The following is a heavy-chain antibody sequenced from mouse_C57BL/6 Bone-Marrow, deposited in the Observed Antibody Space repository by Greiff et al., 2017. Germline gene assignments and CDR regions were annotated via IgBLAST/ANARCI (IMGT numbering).Heavy chain of an antibody. CDR1: GYTFTGYW. D-gene: IGHD2-14*01. CDR2: ILPGSGST. V-gene: IGHV1-9*01. J-gene: IGHJ2*01. CDR3: SRGGRVRPPFDY. Sequence: QVQLQQSGAELMKPGASVKLSCKATGYTFTGYWIEWVKQRPGHGLEWIGEILPGSGSTNYNQKFKGKSTLTVDKSSSTAYMQLSSLTSEDSAVYDGSRGGRVRPPFDYGGQGTTLTVSS.